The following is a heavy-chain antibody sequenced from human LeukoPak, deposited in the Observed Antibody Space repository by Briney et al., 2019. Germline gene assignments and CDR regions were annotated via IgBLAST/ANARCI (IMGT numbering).Heavy chain of an antibody. CDR2: IIPIFGTT. J-gene: IGHJ4*02. D-gene: IGHD6-13*01. CDR1: GGTFSSYA. V-gene: IGHV1-69*05. CDR3: ARESAAAGTFVY. Sequence: ASVKVSCKAPGGTFSSYAISWVRQAPGQGLEWMGGIIPIFGTTNYAQKFQGRVTITTDESTSTAYMELSSLRSEDTAVYYCARESAAAGTFVYWGQGTLVTVSS.